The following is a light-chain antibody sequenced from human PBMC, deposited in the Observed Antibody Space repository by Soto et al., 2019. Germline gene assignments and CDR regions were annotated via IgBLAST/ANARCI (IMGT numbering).Light chain of an antibody. Sequence: QSALTQPASVSGSPGQSITISCSGTGSDVGSYNLVSWYKHHPGKAPKLIIYQVTKRPSGVSNRSSGSKSGNTASLTISGLQSADEADYYCCSFAGSPWVFGGGTKLTVL. V-gene: IGLV2-23*02. J-gene: IGLJ3*02. CDR2: QVT. CDR3: CSFAGSPWV. CDR1: GSDVGSYNL.